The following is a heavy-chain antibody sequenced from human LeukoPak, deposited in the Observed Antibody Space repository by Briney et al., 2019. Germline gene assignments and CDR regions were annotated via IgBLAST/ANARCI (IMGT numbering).Heavy chain of an antibody. V-gene: IGHV4-34*01. CDR2: INHSGST. CDR3: SSGGFGEFRN. CDR1: GGSFSGYY. Sequence: PSETLSLTCAVYGGSFSGYYWSWIRQSPGKGLEWMGEINHSGSTNYNPSLKSRVTMSVDTSKNQFSLKLSSVTAADTAIYYCSSGGFGEFRNWGQGTLVTVSS. J-gene: IGHJ4*02. D-gene: IGHD3-10*01.